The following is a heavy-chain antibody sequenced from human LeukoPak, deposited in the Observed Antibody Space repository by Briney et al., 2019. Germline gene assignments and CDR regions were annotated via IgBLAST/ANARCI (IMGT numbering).Heavy chain of an antibody. V-gene: IGHV3-23*01. CDR1: GFTYSSYE. D-gene: IGHD3-16*01. J-gene: IGHJ4*02. Sequence: GGSLRHSCAASGFTYSSYEMKWVSQAPGKGLEGVSTIRGSGVSTSYAASVKGRFTISRDNSTNMMYLHMNSLRAEDTALYYCARGSARTFDYWGQGTLVTVSS. CDR2: IRGSGVST. CDR3: ARGSARTFDY.